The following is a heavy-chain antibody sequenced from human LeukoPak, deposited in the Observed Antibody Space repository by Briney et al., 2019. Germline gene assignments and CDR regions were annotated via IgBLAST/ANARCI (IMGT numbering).Heavy chain of an antibody. Sequence: GGSLRLSCAASGFTFSSYWMSWVRQAPGKGLEWVANIKQDGSEKYYVDSVKGRFTISRDNAKNSLYLQMNSLRAEDTAVYYCAKFVNYGSYYYYYYIDVWGKGTTVTVSS. CDR3: AKFVNYGSYYYYYYIDV. J-gene: IGHJ6*03. D-gene: IGHD3-10*01. CDR2: IKQDGSEK. CDR1: GFTFSSYW. V-gene: IGHV3-7*03.